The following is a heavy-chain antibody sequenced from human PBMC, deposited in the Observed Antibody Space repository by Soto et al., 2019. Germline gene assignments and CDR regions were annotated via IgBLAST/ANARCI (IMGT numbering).Heavy chain of an antibody. Sequence: SETLSLTCTVSGGSISSYYWSWIRQPPGKGLEWIGYIYYSGSTNYNPSLKSRVTISVDTSKNQFSLKLSSVTAADTAVYYCARVGAAAGANWFDPWGQGTLVTVSS. CDR2: IYYSGST. D-gene: IGHD6-13*01. V-gene: IGHV4-59*01. CDR1: GGSISSYY. J-gene: IGHJ5*02. CDR3: ARVGAAAGANWFDP.